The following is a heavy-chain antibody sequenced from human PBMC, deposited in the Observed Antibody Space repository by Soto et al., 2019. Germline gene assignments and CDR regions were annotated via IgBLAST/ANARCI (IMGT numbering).Heavy chain of an antibody. D-gene: IGHD6-13*01. J-gene: IGHJ4*02. CDR2: ISGSAGST. CDR3: AKAGGAAGTVDYFDY. Sequence: DVQLLESGGGLVQPGGSLRLSCAASGFTFNNYAINWVRQSPGKGLEWVSVISGSAGSTYYADSVKGRFTITRDNSKNPLYLQMSSLRAEDTAVYYCAKAGGAAGTVDYFDYWGQGTLVTVSS. CDR1: GFTFNNYA. V-gene: IGHV3-23*01.